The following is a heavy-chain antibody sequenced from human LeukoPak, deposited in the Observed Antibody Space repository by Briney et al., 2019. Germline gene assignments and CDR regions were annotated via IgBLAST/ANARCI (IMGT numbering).Heavy chain of an antibody. Sequence: PSETLSLTCTVSGGPISSYYWSWIRQPPGKGLEWIGYIYDTGSTNYNPSLKSRVTISVDTSNNQFSLKVRSVTAADTAVYYCASRAPPEYFHHWGQGTLVTVSS. CDR1: GGPISSYY. V-gene: IGHV4-59*01. CDR2: IYDTGST. J-gene: IGHJ1*01. CDR3: ASRAPPEYFHH.